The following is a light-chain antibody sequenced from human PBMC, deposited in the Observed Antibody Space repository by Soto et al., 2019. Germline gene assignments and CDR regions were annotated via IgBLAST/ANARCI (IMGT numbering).Light chain of an antibody. CDR3: QQYSTYPWT. CDR2: DAS. CDR1: QNIKKY. Sequence: DIQMTQSPSALSASVGYRVTITCRASQNIKKYLNWYRQKPGKAPKVLIFDASSLESGVPSRFSGSGSATEFTLTISSLQPDDFATYYCQQYSTYPWTFGQGTKVDIK. J-gene: IGKJ1*01. V-gene: IGKV1-5*01.